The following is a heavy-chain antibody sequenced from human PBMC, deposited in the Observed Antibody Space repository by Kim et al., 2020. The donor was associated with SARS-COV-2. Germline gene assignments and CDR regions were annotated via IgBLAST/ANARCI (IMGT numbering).Heavy chain of an antibody. D-gene: IGHD2-15*01. Sequence: RSISYADSVKGRFTISRDNAKNTLYLQMSSLRAEDTAVYYCARAGGTLDYWGQGTLVTVSS. CDR2: RSI. CDR3: ARAGGTLDY. J-gene: IGHJ4*02. V-gene: IGHV3-74*01.